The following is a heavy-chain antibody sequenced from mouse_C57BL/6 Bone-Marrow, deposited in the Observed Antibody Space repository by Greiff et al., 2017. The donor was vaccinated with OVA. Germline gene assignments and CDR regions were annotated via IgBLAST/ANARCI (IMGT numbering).Heavy chain of an antibody. J-gene: IGHJ3*01. D-gene: IGHD2-5*01. Sequence: QVQLQQSGAELARPGASVKMSCKASGYTFTSYTMHWVKQRPGQGLEWIGYINPSSGYTKYNQKFKDKATLTADKSSSTAYMQLSSLTSEDSAVYYCARGEAYYSNYVLFAYWGQGTLVTVSA. V-gene: IGHV1-4*01. CDR1: GYTFTSYT. CDR3: ARGEAYYSNYVLFAY. CDR2: INPSSGYT.